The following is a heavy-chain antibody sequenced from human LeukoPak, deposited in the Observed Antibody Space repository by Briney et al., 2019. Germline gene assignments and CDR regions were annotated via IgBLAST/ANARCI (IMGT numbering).Heavy chain of an antibody. CDR2: MSFDETKR. J-gene: IGHJ4*02. D-gene: IGHD1-1*01. CDR1: GLTLRNYD. CDR3: AKVMAERNTFTPYFDY. V-gene: IGHV3-30*18. Sequence: GGSLRLSCVGSGLTLRNYDFHGVRGAPGEGVEGVAEMSFDETKRYYADSVNGRFFVSRDTPLNTVHLQLNNLTTEDTAVYYCAKVMAERNTFTPYFDYWGQGALVTVSS.